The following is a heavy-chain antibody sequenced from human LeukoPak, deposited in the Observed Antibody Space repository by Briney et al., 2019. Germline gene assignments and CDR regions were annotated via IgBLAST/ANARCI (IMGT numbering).Heavy chain of an antibody. CDR2: IYTSGST. CDR3: ARDLPYGSGSYADYYFDY. Sequence: PSETLSLTCTASGGSISSYYWSWIRQPAGKGLEWIGRIYTSGSTNYNPSLKSRVTMSVDTSKNQFSLKLSSVTAADTAVYYCARDLPYGSGSYADYYFDYWGQGTLVTVSS. J-gene: IGHJ4*02. D-gene: IGHD3-10*01. V-gene: IGHV4-4*07. CDR1: GGSISSYY.